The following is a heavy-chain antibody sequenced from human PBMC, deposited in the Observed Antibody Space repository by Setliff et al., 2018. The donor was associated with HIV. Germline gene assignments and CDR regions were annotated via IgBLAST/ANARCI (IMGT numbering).Heavy chain of an antibody. Sequence: SETLSLTCTVSGGSISSSSYYWGWIRQPPGKGLEWIGNIYYSGSTYYNPSLKSRVTISVDTSKNQFSLKLSSVTAPDTAIYYCARQTWEYYDTLTGYYRSPKNFDSWGQGTLVTVSS. CDR1: GGSISSSSYY. J-gene: IGHJ4*02. V-gene: IGHV4-39*01. CDR2: IYYSGST. CDR3: ARQTWEYYDTLTGYYRSPKNFDS. D-gene: IGHD3-9*01.